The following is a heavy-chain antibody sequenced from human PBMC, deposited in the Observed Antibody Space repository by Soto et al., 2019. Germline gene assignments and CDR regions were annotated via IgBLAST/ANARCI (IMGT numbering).Heavy chain of an antibody. CDR1: ADSITRSDFS. J-gene: IGHJ5*02. Sequence: PSETLSLTCTVSADSITRSDFSWTWIRQPPGRGLEWLGHISYRGDTSYNPSLRSRLTMSVDTSTSQFSLNLTSATAADTAVYYCARGYRVYFDPWGQGALVTVSS. CDR3: ARGYRVYFDP. D-gene: IGHD6-6*01. CDR2: ISYRGDT. V-gene: IGHV4-30-4*01.